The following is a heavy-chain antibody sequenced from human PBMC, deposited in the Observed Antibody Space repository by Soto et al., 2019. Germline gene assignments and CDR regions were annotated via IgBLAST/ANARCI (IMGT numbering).Heavy chain of an antibody. J-gene: IGHJ6*02. V-gene: IGHV1-2*04. D-gene: IGHD2-2*01. Sequence: ASVKVSCKASGYTFTGYYMHWVRQAPGQGLEWMGWINPNSGGTNYAQKFQGWVTMTRDTSIGTAYMELSRLRSDDTAVYYCARDASRVPAAYYYYGMDVWGQGTTVTVSS. CDR3: ARDASRVPAAYYYYGMDV. CDR1: GYTFTGYY. CDR2: INPNSGGT.